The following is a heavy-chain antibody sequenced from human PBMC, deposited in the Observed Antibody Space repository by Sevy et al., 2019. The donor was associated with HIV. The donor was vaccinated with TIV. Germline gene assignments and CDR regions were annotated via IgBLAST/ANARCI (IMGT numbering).Heavy chain of an antibody. CDR1: GYTFTSYG. D-gene: IGHD3-9*01. CDR2: IIAYNGNT. CDR3: ARHILTGYYSPLDY. Sequence: ASVKVSCKASGYTFTSYGISWVRQAPGQGLEWMGWIIAYNGNTNYAQKLQGRVTMTTDTSTSTAYMELRSLRSDDTAVYYCARHILTGYYSPLDYWGQGTLVTVSS. J-gene: IGHJ4*02. V-gene: IGHV1-18*01.